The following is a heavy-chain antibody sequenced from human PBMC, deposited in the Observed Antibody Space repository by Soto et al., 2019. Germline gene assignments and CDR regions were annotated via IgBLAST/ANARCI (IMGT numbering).Heavy chain of an antibody. CDR1: GFSVSSNY. J-gene: IGHJ4*02. CDR2: IYTDGTT. V-gene: IGHV3-53*02. Sequence: EVQLVETGGGLIQPGGSLRLSCAASGFSVSSNYMNWVRQAPGKGLEWLSIIYTDGTTNYADSVKGRFTISRDSFKNILYLQMNNLRAEDMAVYYCAILSNWGQGTLVTVSS. D-gene: IGHD6-6*01. CDR3: AILSN.